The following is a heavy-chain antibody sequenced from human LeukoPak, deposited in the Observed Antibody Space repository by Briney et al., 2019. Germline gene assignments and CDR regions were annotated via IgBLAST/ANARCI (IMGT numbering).Heavy chain of an antibody. V-gene: IGHV3-23*01. CDR1: GFTFSSHA. J-gene: IGHJ4*02. CDR3: ANPGIAVAGSEDY. CDR2: ISGSGGST. D-gene: IGHD6-19*01. Sequence: GGSLRLSCAASGFTFSSHAMSWVRQAPGKGLEWVSAISGSGGSTYYADSVKGRFTISRDNSKNTLYLQMNSLRAEDTAVYYCANPGIAVAGSEDYWGQGTLVTVSS.